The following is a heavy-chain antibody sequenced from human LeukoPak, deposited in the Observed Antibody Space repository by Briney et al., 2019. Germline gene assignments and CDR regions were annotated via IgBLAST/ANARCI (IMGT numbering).Heavy chain of an antibody. D-gene: IGHD3-3*01. Sequence: GGSMRLSSAASGCTFSSHVMSWVRKAPGKRLEWVSGSGSGGRTNYADSVKGRFTISRDNSTNTLYLQMNSLRAEDTAVYYCAKDFWSGYHPKYWGQGALVTVSS. CDR3: AKDFWSGYHPKY. CDR1: GCTFSSHV. J-gene: IGHJ4*02. CDR2: SGSGGRT. V-gene: IGHV3-23*01.